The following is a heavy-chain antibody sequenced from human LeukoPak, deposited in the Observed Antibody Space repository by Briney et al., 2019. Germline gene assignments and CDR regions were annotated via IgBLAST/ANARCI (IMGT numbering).Heavy chain of an antibody. J-gene: IGHJ4*02. CDR1: GFTFSSYA. Sequence: PGGSLRLSCAASGFTFSSYAMSWVRQAPGKGLEWVSAISGSGGSTYYADSVKGRFTISRDNTKNTLYLQMNSLRAEDTAIYYCARDEPTVTTGPPVGSWGQGNLVTVSS. V-gene: IGHV3-23*01. CDR2: ISGSGGST. D-gene: IGHD4-17*01. CDR3: ARDEPTVTTGPPVGS.